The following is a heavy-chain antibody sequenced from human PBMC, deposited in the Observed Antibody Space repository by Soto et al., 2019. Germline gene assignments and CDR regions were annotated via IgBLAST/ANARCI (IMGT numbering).Heavy chain of an antibody. CDR3: ASWGGIASPGYDGSQAPYDY. D-gene: IGHD6-13*01. Sequence: EASVKVSCKASGYTFTSYAMHWVRQAPGQRLEWMGWINAGNGNTKYSQKFQGRVTITRGTSASTAYMELSSLRSEDTAVYYCASWGGIASPGYDGSQAPYDYWGQGTLVTVSS. V-gene: IGHV1-3*01. CDR1: GYTFTSYA. CDR2: INAGNGNT. J-gene: IGHJ4*01.